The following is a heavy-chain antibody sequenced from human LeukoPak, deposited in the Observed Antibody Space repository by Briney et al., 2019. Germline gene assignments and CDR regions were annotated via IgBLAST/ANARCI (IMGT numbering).Heavy chain of an antibody. Sequence: GGSLRLSCAASGFTFSSYEMNWVRQAPGKGLEWVSIIYSGDNSYYGDSVKGRFTISRDYFRNTLYLQMNSLRAEDTAVYYCARGDILTGYYFDLWGQGTLVSVSS. D-gene: IGHD3-9*01. CDR3: ARGDILTGYYFDL. CDR1: GFTFSSYE. V-gene: IGHV3-53*01. CDR2: IYSGDNS. J-gene: IGHJ4*02.